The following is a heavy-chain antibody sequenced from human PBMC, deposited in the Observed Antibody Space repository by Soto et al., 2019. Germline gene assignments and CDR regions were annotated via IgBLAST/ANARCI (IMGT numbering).Heavy chain of an antibody. V-gene: IGHV4-34*01. CDR2: INHSGST. J-gene: IGHJ6*02. D-gene: IGHD5-18*01. CDR1: GGSFSGYY. CDR3: ARGPPAAMVPPIYYYYGMDV. Sequence: KPSETLSLTCAVYGGSFSGYYWSWIRQPPGKGLEWIGEINHSGSTNYNPSLKSRVTIPVNTSKNQFSLKLSSVTAADTAVYYCARGPPAAMVPPIYYYYGMDVWGQGTTVTVSS.